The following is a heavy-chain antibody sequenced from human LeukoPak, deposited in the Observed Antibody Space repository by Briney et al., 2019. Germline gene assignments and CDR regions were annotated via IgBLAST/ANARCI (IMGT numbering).Heavy chain of an antibody. CDR2: ISYDGSNK. D-gene: IGHD5-24*01. J-gene: IGHJ4*02. CDR1: GFTFGSYA. V-gene: IGHV3-30*04. Sequence: GGSLRLSCAASGFTFGSYAMHWVRQAPGKGLEWVAVISYDGSNKYYADSVKGRFTISRDNSKNTLYLQMNSLRAEDTAVYYCARGWGYNQLGDYWGQGTLVTVSS. CDR3: ARGWGYNQLGDY.